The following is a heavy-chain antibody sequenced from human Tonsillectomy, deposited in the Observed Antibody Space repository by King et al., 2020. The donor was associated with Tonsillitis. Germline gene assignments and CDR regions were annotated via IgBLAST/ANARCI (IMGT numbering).Heavy chain of an antibody. V-gene: IGHV3-7*01. J-gene: IGHJ4*02. CDR3: ARSPWGSSGEFDY. D-gene: IGHD6-6*01. CDR2: IKEDGSEK. Sequence: QLVQSGGGLVQPGGSLRLSCAASGFTFNNYWMSWVRQAPGKGLEWVANIKEDGSEKYYVDSVKGRFTISRDNAKNSVYLQMNSLRAEDTAVYYCARSPWGSSGEFDYWGQGTLVSVSS. CDR1: GFTFNNYW.